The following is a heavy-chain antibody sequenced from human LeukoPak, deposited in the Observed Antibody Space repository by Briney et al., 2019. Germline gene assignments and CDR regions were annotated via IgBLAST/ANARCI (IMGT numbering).Heavy chain of an antibody. CDR2: INPSGGST. J-gene: IGHJ4*02. V-gene: IGHV1-46*01. CDR3: ARDIPSFDSGSYSHFDY. CDR1: GYTFTSYY. D-gene: IGHD1-26*01. Sequence: ASVTVSCKASGYTFTSYYMHWVRQAPGQGLEWMGLINPSGGSTSYAQKFQGRVTITRDTTTSTVYMELSSLRSEDTAVYYCARDIPSFDSGSYSHFDYWGQGTLVTVSS.